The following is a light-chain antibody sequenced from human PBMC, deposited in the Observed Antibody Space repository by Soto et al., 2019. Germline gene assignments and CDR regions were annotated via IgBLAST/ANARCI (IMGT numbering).Light chain of an antibody. V-gene: IGKV1-6*01. CDR2: TAS. CDR3: LQDYSYPRT. Sequence: AIQMTQSPSSLSASVGDRVTITCRASQGIRNDLGWYQQKPGKAPKLLIYTASSLQSGVPSRFSGSGSGTDFTLTIIGLQPEDFATYYCLQDYSYPRTFGQGTKLEIK. J-gene: IGKJ2*01. CDR1: QGIRND.